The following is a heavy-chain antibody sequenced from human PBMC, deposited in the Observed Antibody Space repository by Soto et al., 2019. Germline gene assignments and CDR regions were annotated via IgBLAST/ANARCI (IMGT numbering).Heavy chain of an antibody. CDR3: ARVEAVAGHGVFDY. CDR1: GFTFSSYG. V-gene: IGHV3-33*01. D-gene: IGHD6-19*01. Sequence: GGSLRLCCAASGFTFSSYGMHWVRQAPGKGLEWVAVIWYDGSNKYYADSVKGRFTISRDNSKNTLYLQMNSLRAEDTAVYYCARVEAVAGHGVFDYWGQGTLVTVSS. CDR2: IWYDGSNK. J-gene: IGHJ4*02.